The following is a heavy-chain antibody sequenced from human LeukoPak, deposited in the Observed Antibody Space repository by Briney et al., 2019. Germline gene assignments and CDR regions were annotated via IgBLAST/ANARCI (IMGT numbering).Heavy chain of an antibody. Sequence: SVKVSCKASGFTFTSSAVQWVRQARGQRLEWIGWIVVGSGNTNYAQKFQERVTITRDMSTSTAYMELSSLRSEDTAVYYCAAVGYSSGWTYFDYWGQGTLVTVPS. V-gene: IGHV1-58*01. D-gene: IGHD6-19*01. CDR1: GFTFTSSA. J-gene: IGHJ4*02. CDR2: IVVGSGNT. CDR3: AAVGYSSGWTYFDY.